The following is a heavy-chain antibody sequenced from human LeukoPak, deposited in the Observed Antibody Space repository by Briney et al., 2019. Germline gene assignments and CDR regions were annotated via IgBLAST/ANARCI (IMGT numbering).Heavy chain of an antibody. CDR2: ISDDGSNK. J-gene: IGHJ4*02. CDR3: AREYASGSGWYFDY. V-gene: IGHV3-30*04. CDR1: GFTFSSYA. Sequence: GGSLRLSCAASGFTFSSYAMHWVRRAPGKGLEWVAVISDDGSNKYYADPVKGRFTISRDNSKNTLYLQMNSRRAEDTAVYYCAREYASGSGWYFDYWGQGTLVTVSS. D-gene: IGHD6-19*01.